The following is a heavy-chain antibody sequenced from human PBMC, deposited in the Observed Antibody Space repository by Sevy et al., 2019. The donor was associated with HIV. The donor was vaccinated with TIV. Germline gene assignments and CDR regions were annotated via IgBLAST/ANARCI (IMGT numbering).Heavy chain of an antibody. CDR3: ARGNWNYWKRPFGF. V-gene: IGHV3-30*03. Sequence: GGSLRLSCAASGFTFSGYGMHWVRQAPGKGLEWVAVISFDGTNEFYVDSVEGRFTISRDNSKNMLYLQMSSLRGEDTAVYDCARGNWNYWKRPFGFWGQGTLVTVSS. CDR1: GFTFSGYG. D-gene: IGHD1-7*01. J-gene: IGHJ4*02. CDR2: ISFDGTNE.